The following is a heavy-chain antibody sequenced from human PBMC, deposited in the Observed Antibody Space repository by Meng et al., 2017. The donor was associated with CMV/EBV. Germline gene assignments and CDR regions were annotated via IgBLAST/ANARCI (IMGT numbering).Heavy chain of an antibody. Sequence: GESLKISCAAPGFTFSSYWMHWVRQAPGKGLVWVSRINSDGSSTSYADSVKGRFTISRDNAKNTLYLQMNSLRAEDTAVYYCARDRDTSLLPPDYWGQGTLVTVSS. J-gene: IGHJ4*02. CDR3: ARDRDTSLLPPDY. CDR2: INSDGSST. D-gene: IGHD2-15*01. V-gene: IGHV3-74*01. CDR1: GFTFSSYW.